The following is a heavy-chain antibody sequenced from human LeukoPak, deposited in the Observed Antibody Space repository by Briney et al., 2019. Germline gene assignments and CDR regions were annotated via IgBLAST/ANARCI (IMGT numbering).Heavy chain of an antibody. J-gene: IGHJ4*02. D-gene: IGHD2-8*01. CDR2: IKEDGSEK. V-gene: IGHV3-7*01. Sequence: GGSLRLSCVDSGFTFSNYWMSWVRQAPGKGLEWVATIKEDGSEKFYVDSVKGRFTVSRDNAKNSLYLQMNSLRTDDTAVYYCARGGNAPFENWGQGTLVTVSS. CDR1: GFTFSNYW. CDR3: ARGGNAPFEN.